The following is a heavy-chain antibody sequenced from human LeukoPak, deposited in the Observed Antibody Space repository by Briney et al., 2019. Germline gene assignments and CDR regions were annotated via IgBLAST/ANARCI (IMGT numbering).Heavy chain of an antibody. J-gene: IGHJ4*02. CDR3: ARGQPRNFDSSGYYSGGFYDYDF. D-gene: IGHD3-22*01. CDR2: INQSGSA. CDR1: GGSFSGHY. Sequence: PSETLSLTSAVSGGSFSGHYWSWIRQPPGKGLEWIGEINQSGSAKYNPSLKSWVSISVHLSKNEFSLELNSVTAAATAVYYCARGQPRNFDSSGYYSGGFYDYDFWGQGTQVTVSS. V-gene: IGHV4-34*01.